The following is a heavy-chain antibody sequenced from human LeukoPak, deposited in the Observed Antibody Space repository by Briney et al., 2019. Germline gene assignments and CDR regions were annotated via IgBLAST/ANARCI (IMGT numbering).Heavy chain of an antibody. D-gene: IGHD2-21*01. Sequence: GGSLRLSCAASKFSFINYGMHWVRQAPGKGLEWVAFIRYDGTNKMYADSVKGRFTISRDSSKNTLFLQMNRLRPEDAAVYYCAKAPVTTCRGAYCYPFDYWGQGTLVTVSS. J-gene: IGHJ4*02. V-gene: IGHV3-30*02. CDR3: AKAPVTTCRGAYCYPFDY. CDR2: IRYDGTNK. CDR1: KFSFINYG.